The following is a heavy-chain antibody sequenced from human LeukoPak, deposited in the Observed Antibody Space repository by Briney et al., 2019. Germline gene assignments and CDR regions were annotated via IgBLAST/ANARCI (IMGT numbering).Heavy chain of an antibody. D-gene: IGHD3-10*01. CDR1: GFTFSSYA. J-gene: IGHJ4*02. CDR2: ISGSGGST. CDR3: AKDPNVLLWFGEFHY. Sequence: GGSLRLSCAASGFTFSSYAMSWVRQAPGKGLEWVSAISGSGGSTYYADSVKGRFTISRDNSKNTLYLQMNSLRAEDTAVYYCAKDPNVLLWFGEFHYWGQGTLVTVSS. V-gene: IGHV3-23*01.